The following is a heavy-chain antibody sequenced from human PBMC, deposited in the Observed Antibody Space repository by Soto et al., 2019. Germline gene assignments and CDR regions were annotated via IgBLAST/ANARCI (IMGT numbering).Heavy chain of an antibody. J-gene: IGHJ6*03. Sequence: ASVKVSCTASGYTFTSYDINWVRQATGQGLEWMGWMNPNSGNTGYAQKFQGRVTMTRNTSISTAYMELSSLRSEDTAVYYCARGSLTYYYGSGSYPPTYYYYYYMDVWGKGTTVTVSS. V-gene: IGHV1-8*01. D-gene: IGHD3-10*01. CDR2: MNPNSGNT. CDR1: GYTFTSYD. CDR3: ARGSLTYYYGSGSYPPTYYYYYYMDV.